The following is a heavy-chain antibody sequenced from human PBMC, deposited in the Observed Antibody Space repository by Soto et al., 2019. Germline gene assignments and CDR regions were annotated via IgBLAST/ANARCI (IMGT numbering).Heavy chain of an antibody. J-gene: IGHJ4*02. Sequence: QLQLQESGPGLVKPSETLSLTCTVSGGSISSSSYYWGWIRQPPGKGLEWIGSIYYSGSTYYNPSLKSRVTISVDTSKNQFSLKLSSVTAADTAVYYCARGGMAGYSYGWGWGQGTLVTVSS. CDR3: ARGGMAGYSYGWG. CDR1: GGSISSSSYY. V-gene: IGHV4-39*01. CDR2: IYYSGST. D-gene: IGHD5-18*01.